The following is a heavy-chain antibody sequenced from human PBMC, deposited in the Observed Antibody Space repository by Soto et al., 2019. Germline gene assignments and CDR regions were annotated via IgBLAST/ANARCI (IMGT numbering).Heavy chain of an antibody. CDR1: GFTFSSYA. CDR2: ISGSGGST. J-gene: IGHJ6*02. D-gene: IGHD4-17*01. V-gene: IGHV3-23*01. CDR3: AKGAVDGDYVVSYYYYYYGMDV. Sequence: GSLRLSCAASGFTFSSYAMSWVRQAPGKGLEWVSAISGSGGSTYYADSVKGRFTISRDNSKNTLYLQVNSLRAEDTAVYYCAKGAVDGDYVVSYYYYYYGMDVWGQGTTVTVSS.